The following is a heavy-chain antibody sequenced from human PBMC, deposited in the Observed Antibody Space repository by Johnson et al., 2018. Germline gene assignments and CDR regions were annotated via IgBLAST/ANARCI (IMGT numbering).Heavy chain of an antibody. V-gene: IGHV3-7*01. Sequence: VQLVQSGGVVVQPGGSLRLSCVASGFTFSNYWMSWVRQAPGQGLEWVAHIKQDESEKYYVDSVTGRFTISRDNAKNSLFLQMNSLRAEDRAVYYCASRYYDPSGFFAYFQHWGQGTLVTVSS. CDR3: ASRYYDPSGFFAYFQH. CDR1: GFTFSNYW. D-gene: IGHD3-22*01. CDR2: IKQDESEK. J-gene: IGHJ1*01.